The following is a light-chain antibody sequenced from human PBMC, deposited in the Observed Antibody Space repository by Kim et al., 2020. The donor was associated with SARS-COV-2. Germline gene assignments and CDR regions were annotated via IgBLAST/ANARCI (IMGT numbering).Light chain of an antibody. CDR1: QSVGCRY. J-gene: IGKJ3*01. CDR2: GAS. V-gene: IGKV3-20*01. CDR3: QQYDSSLFT. Sequence: PPGQRATLSCRARQSVGCRYLDWCQQKPGQAPRRLIYGASSRATGIPDRFSGSGSGTDFTLTISRLEPEDFAVYYCQQYDSSLFTFGPGTKVDIK.